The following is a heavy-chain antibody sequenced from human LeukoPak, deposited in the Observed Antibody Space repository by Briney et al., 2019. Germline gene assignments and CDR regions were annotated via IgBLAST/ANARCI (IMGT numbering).Heavy chain of an antibody. V-gene: IGHV3-30*04. CDR3: ARGAEQWLLDY. CDR1: GFTFSSYA. CDR2: ISYDGSNK. D-gene: IGHD6-19*01. Sequence: GGSLRLSCAASGFTFSSYAMHWVRQAPGKGLEWVAVISYDGSNKYYADSVKGRFTISRVNSKNTLYLQMNSLRAEDTAVYYCARGAEQWLLDYWGQGTLVTVSS. J-gene: IGHJ4*02.